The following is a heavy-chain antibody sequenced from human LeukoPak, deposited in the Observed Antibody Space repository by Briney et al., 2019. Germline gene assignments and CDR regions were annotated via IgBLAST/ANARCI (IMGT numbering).Heavy chain of an antibody. J-gene: IGHJ4*02. V-gene: IGHV3-7*03. CDR1: GFTFTSYW. Sequence: GGSLRLSCAASGFTFTSYWMSWVRQAPGKGLEWVANIKQDGSEKYYVNSVNGRFTISTDNAKNSLYLQMSSLRAEDTAVYYCATDSPYFGGEASDWGQGTLVTVSS. CDR3: ATDSPYFGGEASD. D-gene: IGHD2/OR15-2a*01. CDR2: IKQDGSEK.